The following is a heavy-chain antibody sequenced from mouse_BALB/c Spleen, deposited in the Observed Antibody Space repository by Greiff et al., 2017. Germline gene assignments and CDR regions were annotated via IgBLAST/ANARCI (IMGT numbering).Heavy chain of an antibody. CDR3: ASLYYKYYFDY. CDR1: GFTFSSYA. Sequence: EVKLVESGGGLVKPGGSLKLSCAASGFTFSSYAMSWVRQTPEKRLEWVATISSGGSYTYYPDSVKGLFTISRDNAKNTLYLQMSSLRSEDTAMYYCASLYYKYYFDYWGQGTTLTVSS. V-gene: IGHV5-9-3*01. D-gene: IGHD2-14*01. CDR2: ISSGGSYT. J-gene: IGHJ2*01.